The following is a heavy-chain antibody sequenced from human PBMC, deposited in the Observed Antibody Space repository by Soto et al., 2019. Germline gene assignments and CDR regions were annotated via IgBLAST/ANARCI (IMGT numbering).Heavy chain of an antibody. CDR2: IYSGGST. D-gene: IGHD6-13*01. Sequence: PGGSLRLSCAASGFTVSSNYMSWVRQAPGKGLEWVSVIYSGGSTYYADSVKGRFTISRDNSKNTLYLQMNSRRAEDTAVYYCARDRWAEAAGKWSYYYYGIDVSGQGTTVTVYS. V-gene: IGHV3-53*01. CDR1: GFTVSSNY. J-gene: IGHJ6*02. CDR3: ARDRWAEAAGKWSYYYYGIDV.